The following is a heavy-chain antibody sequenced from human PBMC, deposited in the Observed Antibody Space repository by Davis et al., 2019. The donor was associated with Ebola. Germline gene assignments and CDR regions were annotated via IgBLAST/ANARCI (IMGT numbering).Heavy chain of an antibody. D-gene: IGHD3-10*01. CDR1: GGSISSYY. Sequence: MPSETLSLTCTVSGGSISSYYWSWIRQPPGKGLEWIGYIYYSGSTNYNPSLKSRVTISVDTSKNQFSLKLSSVTAADTAVYYCARDMDFGNDAFDIWGQGTMVTVSS. CDR3: ARDMDFGNDAFDI. J-gene: IGHJ3*02. V-gene: IGHV4-59*12. CDR2: IYYSGST.